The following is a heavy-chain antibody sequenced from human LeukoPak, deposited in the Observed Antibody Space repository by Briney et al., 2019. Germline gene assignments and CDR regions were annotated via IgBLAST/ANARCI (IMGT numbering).Heavy chain of an antibody. CDR2: IWYDGSNK. CDR1: GFTFSSYA. J-gene: IGHJ4*02. Sequence: PGGSLRLSCAASGFTFSSYAMSWVRQAPGKGLDWVAFIWYDGSNKYHTDSVKGRFTISRDTSKNTVYLQMNSLRVEDTAVYYCARGDWGMYYFDYWGQGTLVTVSS. V-gene: IGHV3-30*02. CDR3: ARGDWGMYYFDY. D-gene: IGHD7-27*01.